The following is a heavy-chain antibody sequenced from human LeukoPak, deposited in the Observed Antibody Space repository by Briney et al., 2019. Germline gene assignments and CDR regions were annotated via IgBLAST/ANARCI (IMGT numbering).Heavy chain of an antibody. J-gene: IGHJ5*02. D-gene: IGHD1-14*01. CDR1: SGSFSGYL. CDR3: ARVPSTGTNQDNWFDP. V-gene: IGHV4-34*01. Sequence: SETLSLTCAVSSGSFSGYLWSWIRQSPGKGLEWIGEINYNGEKTNYNPSLKSRVTISVDTSKNQFSLKLSSVTAADTAVYYCARVPSTGTNQDNWFDPWGQGTLVTVSS. CDR2: INYNGEKT.